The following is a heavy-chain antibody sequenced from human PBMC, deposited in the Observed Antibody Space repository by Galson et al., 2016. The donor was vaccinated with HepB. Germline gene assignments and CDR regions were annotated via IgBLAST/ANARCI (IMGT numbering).Heavy chain of an antibody. CDR1: GGSISGTSYY. V-gene: IGHV4-39*01. CDR2: IYFSGST. CDR3: ARQGDGEGVVLDH. D-gene: IGHD3-10*01. J-gene: IGHJ4*02. Sequence: ETLSLTCTVSGGSISGTSYYWGWIRQPPGKGLEWIGSIYFSGSTYFNPSLKSRVTISVDTSKNQFPLKLSSVTATDTAVSYCARQGDGEGVVLDHWGQGTLVTVAS.